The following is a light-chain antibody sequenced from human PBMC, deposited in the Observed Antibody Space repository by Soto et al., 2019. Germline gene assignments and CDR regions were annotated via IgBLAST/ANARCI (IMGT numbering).Light chain of an antibody. V-gene: IGKV1-5*01. CDR3: QQYYRYPWT. CDR2: DVS. CDR1: QIVSNV. J-gene: IGKJ1*01. Sequence: DIQMTQSPTTLSASVGDRVTITCRASQIVSNVLAWFQQKPGKGPELLIYDVSHLQSGVPSRFSGSGSGTEFTLTISSLQPDDFAVYYCQQYYRYPWTFGQGTQVEIK.